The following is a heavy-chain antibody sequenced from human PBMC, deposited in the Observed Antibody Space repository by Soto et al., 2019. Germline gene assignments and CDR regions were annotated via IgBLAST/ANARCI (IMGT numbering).Heavy chain of an antibody. D-gene: IGHD2-21*02. CDR3: AKRGDDIKFFQY. J-gene: IGHJ1*01. CDR2: ISGNGRVT. CDR1: GLTFSSNA. V-gene: IGHV3-23*01. Sequence: EVQLLESGGGLVQPGGSLRLSCAASGLTFSSNAMSWVRQAPGKGLEWVSTISGNGRVTYYTDSVKGRFTISRDNSKNTVYMQINSLRAEDTAVYYCAKRGDDIKFFQYWGQGTLVTVSS.